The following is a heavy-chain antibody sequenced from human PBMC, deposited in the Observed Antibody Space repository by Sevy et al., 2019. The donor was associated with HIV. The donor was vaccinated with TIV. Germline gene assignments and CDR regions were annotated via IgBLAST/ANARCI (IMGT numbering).Heavy chain of an antibody. Sequence: GGSLRLSCAASGFTFSKYSMSWVRQAPGKGLEWVAFLKSDVYGGTVDHAASVRGRFVISRDDSKTIAYLQMNDLKTEDTGVYYCTRWKAAQSIFDYWGQGALVTVSS. CDR2: LKSDVYGGTV. D-gene: IGHD6-13*01. V-gene: IGHV3-49*04. J-gene: IGHJ4*02. CDR1: GFTFSKYS. CDR3: TRWKAAQSIFDY.